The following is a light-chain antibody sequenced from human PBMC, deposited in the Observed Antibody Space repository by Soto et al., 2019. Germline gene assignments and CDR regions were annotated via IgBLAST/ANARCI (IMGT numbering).Light chain of an antibody. CDR1: SGHSSYA. J-gene: IGLJ2*01. CDR2: LNSDGSH. V-gene: IGLV4-69*01. Sequence: QLVLTQSPSASASLGASVKLTCTLSSGHSSYAIAWHQQQPEKAPRFLMKLNSDGSHSKGDGIPDRFSGSSSGAERFLTISSLQSEDEGDYYCQTWGTGIQVFGGGTKVTVL. CDR3: QTWGTGIQV.